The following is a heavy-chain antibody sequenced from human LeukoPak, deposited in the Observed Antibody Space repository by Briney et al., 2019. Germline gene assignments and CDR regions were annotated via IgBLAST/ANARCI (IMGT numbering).Heavy chain of an antibody. CDR1: GLTVSSNY. Sequence: GGSLRLSCAASGLTVSSNYMSWVRQAPGKGLEWVASINHNGNVNYYVDSVKGRFTISRDNAKDSLYLQMSNLRAEDTAEYFCARGGGLDVWGQGATVTVSS. CDR2: INHNGNVN. CDR3: ARGGGLDV. V-gene: IGHV3-7*03. J-gene: IGHJ6*02. D-gene: IGHD3-16*01.